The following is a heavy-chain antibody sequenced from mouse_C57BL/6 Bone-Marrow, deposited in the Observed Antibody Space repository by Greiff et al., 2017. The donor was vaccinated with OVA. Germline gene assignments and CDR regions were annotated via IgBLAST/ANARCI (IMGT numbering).Heavy chain of an antibody. CDR2: ISSGGDYI. D-gene: IGHD1-1*01. CDR1: GFTFSSYA. J-gene: IGHJ1*03. CDR3: TREFITTVVAHWYFDV. Sequence: DVHLVESGEGLVKPGGSLKLSCAASGFTFSSYAMSWVRQTPEKRLEWVAYISSGGDYIYYADTVKGRFTISRDHARNTLYLQMSSLKSEDTAMYYCTREFITTVVAHWYFDVWGTGTTVTVSS. V-gene: IGHV5-9-1*02.